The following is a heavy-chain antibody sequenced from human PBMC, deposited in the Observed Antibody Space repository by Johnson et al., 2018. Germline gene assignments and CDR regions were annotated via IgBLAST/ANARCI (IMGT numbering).Heavy chain of an antibody. CDR1: GFTVSSNS. Sequence: EVQLVESGGGLVQXGGSLRLXCAASGFTVSSNSMTWVRQAPGKGLDWVSVIYSGGSTYYADSVKGRSTLSRDNSQNTLFLQMNTLGAEDTAVYYCARVPSYYYYYMDVWGKGTTVTVSS. J-gene: IGHJ6*03. CDR3: ARVPSYYYYYMDV. V-gene: IGHV3-66*02. CDR2: IYSGGST.